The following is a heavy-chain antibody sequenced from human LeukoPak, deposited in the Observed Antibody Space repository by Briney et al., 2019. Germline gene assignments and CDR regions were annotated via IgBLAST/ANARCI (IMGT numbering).Heavy chain of an antibody. CDR2: IYYSGTT. V-gene: IGHV4-39*07. CDR1: GGSISNNNYY. CDR3: ARATRAARHFDY. Sequence: PSETLSLTCSVSGGSISNNNYYWAWIRQPPGKGLEWIGSIYYSGTTYYNPSLKSRVTISVDTSKNQFSLKLSSVTAADTAVYYCARATRAARHFDYWGQGTLVTVSS. D-gene: IGHD6-6*01. J-gene: IGHJ4*02.